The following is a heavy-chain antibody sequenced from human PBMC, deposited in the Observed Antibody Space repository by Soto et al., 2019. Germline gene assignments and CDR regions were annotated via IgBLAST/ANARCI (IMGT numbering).Heavy chain of an antibody. D-gene: IGHD3-3*02. Sequence: QVQLVESGGGVVQPGRSLRLSCAASGFTFSSYGMHWVRQAPGKGLEWVAVISYDGSNKYYADSVKGRFTISRDNSKNTLYLRRNSLRAEDTDVYYCAKPSIFDKGYLRRGDACDIWGQGTMVTVSS. V-gene: IGHV3-30*18. CDR1: GFTFSSYG. CDR3: AKPSIFDKGYLRRGDACDI. J-gene: IGHJ3*02. CDR2: ISYDGSNK.